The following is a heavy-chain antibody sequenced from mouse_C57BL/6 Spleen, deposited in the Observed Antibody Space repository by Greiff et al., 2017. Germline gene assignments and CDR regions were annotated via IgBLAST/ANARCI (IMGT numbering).Heavy chain of an antibody. J-gene: IGHJ1*03. CDR2: ISGGGGNT. CDR1: GFTFSSYT. Sequence: EVKVEESGGGLVKPGGSLKLSCAASGFTFSSYTMSWVRQTPEKRLEWVATISGGGGNTYYPDSVKGGFTISRDNAKNTLYLQMSSLRSEDTAVYYCARGGYYGYFDVWGKGTTVTVSS. V-gene: IGHV5-9*04. CDR3: ARGGYYGYFDV.